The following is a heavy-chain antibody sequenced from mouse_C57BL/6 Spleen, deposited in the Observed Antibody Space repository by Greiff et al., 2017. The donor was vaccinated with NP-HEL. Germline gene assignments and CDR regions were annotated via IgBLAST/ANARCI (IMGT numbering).Heavy chain of an antibody. Sequence: EVHLVESGPELVKPGASVKMSCKASGYTFTDYNMHWVKQSHGKSLEWIGYINPNNGGTSYNQKFKGKATLTVNKSSSTAYMELRSLTSEDSAVYYCARSVVATKGFAYWGQGTLVTVSA. CDR2: INPNNGGT. J-gene: IGHJ3*01. V-gene: IGHV1-22*01. D-gene: IGHD1-1*01. CDR1: GYTFTDYN. CDR3: ARSVVATKGFAY.